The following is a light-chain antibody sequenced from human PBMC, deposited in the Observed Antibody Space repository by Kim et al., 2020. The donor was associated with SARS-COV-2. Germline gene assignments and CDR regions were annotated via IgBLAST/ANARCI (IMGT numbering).Light chain of an antibody. CDR2: DAS. Sequence: LSPGDRAPRSCRARQSVSRSFAWHQPKPGQAPRLLIYDASQRATGIPARFSGSGSGTDFTLTISSLEPEDFAVYYCQQSSNWPLTFVGGTKVDIK. CDR3: QQSSNWPLT. J-gene: IGKJ4*01. V-gene: IGKV3-11*01. CDR1: QSVSRS.